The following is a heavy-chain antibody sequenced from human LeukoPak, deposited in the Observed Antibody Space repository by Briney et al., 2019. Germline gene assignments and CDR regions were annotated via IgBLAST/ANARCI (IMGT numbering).Heavy chain of an antibody. CDR2: ISGSGGST. CDR3: ARDLRNPRCFFDY. J-gene: IGHJ4*02. Sequence: GGSLTLSCAASGFTFSSYVMSWVRQPPGKGLEWVAAISGSGGSTYYADSVKGRFTISRDNSKNTLYLQMNSLRAEDTAVYYCARDLRNPRCFFDYWGQGTLVTVSS. V-gene: IGHV3-23*01. D-gene: IGHD1-14*01. CDR1: GFTFSSYV.